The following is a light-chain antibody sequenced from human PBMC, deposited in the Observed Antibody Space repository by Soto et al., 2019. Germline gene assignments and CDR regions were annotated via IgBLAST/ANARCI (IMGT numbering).Light chain of an antibody. Sequence: EIVMTQSPATLSVSPGERATLSCRASQTVSSYLVWYQQKPGQAPRLLIYDASNRATGIPARFSGSGSGTDFTLTISSLEPEDFAVYYCQHRSNWPRTFGQGTKVDIK. CDR1: QTVSSY. CDR2: DAS. CDR3: QHRSNWPRT. V-gene: IGKV3-11*01. J-gene: IGKJ1*01.